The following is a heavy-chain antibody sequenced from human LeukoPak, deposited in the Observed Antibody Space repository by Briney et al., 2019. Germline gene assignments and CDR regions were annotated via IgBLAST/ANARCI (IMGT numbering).Heavy chain of an antibody. CDR2: INPHSGGT. J-gene: IGHJ6*02. CDR3: AREYYDILTGYFHYYGMDV. Sequence: ASVKVSCKASGYTFTDYYMHWVRQAPGQGLEWMGWINPHSGGTNFAQNFQDRVTMTRDTSISTAYMELSRLRSDDTAVYYCAREYYDILTGYFHYYGMDVWGQGTTVTVSS. D-gene: IGHD3-9*01. V-gene: IGHV1-2*02. CDR1: GYTFTDYY.